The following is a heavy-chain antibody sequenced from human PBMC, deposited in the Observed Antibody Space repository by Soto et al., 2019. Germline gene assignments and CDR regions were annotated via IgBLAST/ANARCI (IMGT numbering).Heavy chain of an antibody. Sequence: QVQLVQSGAEVKKPGASVKVSCKASGYTFTGYYMHWVRQAPGQGLEWMGWINPNSGGTNYAQKFQGWVAMTRDTSISTAYMELSRLRSDDTAVYYCARATVRGYYYGMDVWGQGPTVTVSS. V-gene: IGHV1-2*04. CDR1: GYTFTGYY. CDR2: INPNSGGT. J-gene: IGHJ6*02. D-gene: IGHD4-4*01. CDR3: ARATVRGYYYGMDV.